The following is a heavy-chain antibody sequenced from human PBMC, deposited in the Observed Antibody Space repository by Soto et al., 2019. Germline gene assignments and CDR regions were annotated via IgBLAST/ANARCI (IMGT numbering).Heavy chain of an antibody. Sequence: QLQLQESGPGLVKPSETLSLTCTVSGGSISSSSYYWGWIRQPPGKGLEWIGSIYYSGSTYYNPSLKSRVTISVDTSKNQISLKLSSVTAADTAVYYCARTELSIAARPGAFDIWGQGTMVTVSS. D-gene: IGHD6-6*01. J-gene: IGHJ3*02. CDR1: GGSISSSSYY. CDR2: IYYSGST. CDR3: ARTELSIAARPGAFDI. V-gene: IGHV4-39*01.